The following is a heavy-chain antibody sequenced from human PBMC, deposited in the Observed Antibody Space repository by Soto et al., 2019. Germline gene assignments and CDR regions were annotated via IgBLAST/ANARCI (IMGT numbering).Heavy chain of an antibody. CDR2: IYDSGNT. CDR3: ATCQLGEYYYAMDM. D-gene: IGHD7-27*01. Sequence: SETLSLTCGVSGDSITTYKWWTWVRQTPGRGLEWIGEIYDSGNTRYNPSLRSRVTISKDTSKNQLSLKLNPVTVADTAVYYCATCQLGEYYYAMDMWGQGTTVTVSS. V-gene: IGHV4-4*02. CDR1: GDSITTYKW. J-gene: IGHJ6*02.